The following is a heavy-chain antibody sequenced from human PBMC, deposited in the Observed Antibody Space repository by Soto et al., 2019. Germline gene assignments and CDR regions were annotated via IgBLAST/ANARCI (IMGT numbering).Heavy chain of an antibody. V-gene: IGHV3-48*01. CDR3: TRWRSGDGFEL. J-gene: IGHJ3*01. D-gene: IGHD6-19*01. Sequence: GGSLRLSCEASGFNLSNYGVNWVRQAPGKGLEWLSFMSRTTYTITYADSVRGRFTISRDSAKNSLYVQMSSLRAEDTAVYFCTRWRSGDGFELWGRGTMVTVSS. CDR2: MSRTTYTI. CDR1: GFNLSNYG.